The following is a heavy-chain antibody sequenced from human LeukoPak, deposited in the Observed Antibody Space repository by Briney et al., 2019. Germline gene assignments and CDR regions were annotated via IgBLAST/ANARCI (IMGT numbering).Heavy chain of an antibody. Sequence: GGSLRLSCAASGFTFSSYWMSWVRQAPGKGLEWVANIKQDGSEKYYVDSVKGRFTISGDNAKNSLYLQMNSLRAEDTAVYYCARRGERSYYDILTGYPPDAFDIWGQGTMVTVSS. CDR2: IKQDGSEK. V-gene: IGHV3-7*03. CDR1: GFTFSSYW. J-gene: IGHJ3*02. D-gene: IGHD3-9*01. CDR3: ARRGERSYYDILTGYPPDAFDI.